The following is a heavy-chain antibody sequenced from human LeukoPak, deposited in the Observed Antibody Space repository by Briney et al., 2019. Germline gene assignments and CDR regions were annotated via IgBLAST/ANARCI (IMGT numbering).Heavy chain of an antibody. Sequence: SVKVSCKASGGTFSSYVISWVRQAPGQGLEWMGRIIPILGIANYAQKFQGRVTITADKSTSTAYMELSSLRSEDTAVYYCARDLILQRWLQLSAPYYYYYGMDVWGQGTTVTVSS. CDR3: ARDLILQRWLQLSAPYYYYYGMDV. J-gene: IGHJ6*02. V-gene: IGHV1-69*04. D-gene: IGHD5-24*01. CDR1: GGTFSSYV. CDR2: IIPILGIA.